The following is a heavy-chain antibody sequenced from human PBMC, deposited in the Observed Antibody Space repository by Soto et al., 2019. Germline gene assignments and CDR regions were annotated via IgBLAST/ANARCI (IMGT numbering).Heavy chain of an antibody. Sequence: QVQLVQSGAEVKKPGASVKVSCKASGYTITNYAMHWVRQAPGQRLEWMGWINAAIGNTKYSQKFQGSVTITRDTSXHTAYMELSSLRSEDTAVYYCARRNVYGSGSYSFDYWGQGTLVTVSS. D-gene: IGHD3-10*01. CDR3: ARRNVYGSGSYSFDY. V-gene: IGHV1-3*01. CDR1: GYTITNYA. J-gene: IGHJ4*02. CDR2: INAAIGNT.